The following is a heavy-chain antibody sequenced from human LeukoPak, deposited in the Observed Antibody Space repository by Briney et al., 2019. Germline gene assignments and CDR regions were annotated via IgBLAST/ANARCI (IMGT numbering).Heavy chain of an antibody. CDR2: INPSGGST. V-gene: IGHV1-46*01. J-gene: IGHJ3*02. D-gene: IGHD6-19*01. CDR1: GYTFTSYY. CDR3: ARAVAGNDAFDI. Sequence: ASVKVSCEASGYTFTSYYMHWVRQAPGQGLEWMGIINPSGGSTSYAQKFHGRVTMTRDTSTSTAYMELSSLRSEDTAVYYCARAVAGNDAFDIWGQGTMVTVSS.